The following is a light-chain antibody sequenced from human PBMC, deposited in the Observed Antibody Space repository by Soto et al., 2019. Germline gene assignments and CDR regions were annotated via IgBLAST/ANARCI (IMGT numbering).Light chain of an antibody. Sequence: EIVLTQSPATLSLSPGERATFSCKASQSVGTSLAWFQQKPGQAPRLLIYDASVRATGIPARFSGSGSGTDFTLTISRLEPEDFAVYYCQQYGSLVPGLTFGGGTKVEIK. V-gene: IGKV3-20*01. J-gene: IGKJ4*01. CDR2: DAS. CDR1: QSVGTS. CDR3: QQYGSLVPGLT.